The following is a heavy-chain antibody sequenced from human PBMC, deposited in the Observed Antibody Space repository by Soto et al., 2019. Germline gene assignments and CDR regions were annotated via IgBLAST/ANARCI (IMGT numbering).Heavy chain of an antibody. J-gene: IGHJ4*02. CDR3: ARGWGQTRFRGYYFDY. CDR1: GGSFSGYY. D-gene: IGHD7-27*01. V-gene: IGHV4-34*01. CDR2: INHSGST. Sequence: PSETLSLTCAVYGGSFSGYYWSWIRQPPGKGLEWIGEINHSGSTNYNPSLKSRVTISVDTSKNQFSLKLSSVTAADTAVYYCARGWGQTRFRGYYFDYWGPGTLVTVSS.